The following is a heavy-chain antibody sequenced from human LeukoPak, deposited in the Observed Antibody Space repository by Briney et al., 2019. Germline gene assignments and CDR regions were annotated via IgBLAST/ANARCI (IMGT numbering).Heavy chain of an antibody. J-gene: IGHJ6*03. CDR1: GGSISSYY. V-gene: IGHV4-4*09. CDR3: ARPVREAAGPKHYFLYYMDV. Sequence: SETLSLTCTVSGGSISSYYWSWIRQPPGKGLEWIGYIYTSESTNYNPSLKSRVTISVDTSKNQFSLKLSSVTAADTAVYYCARPVREAAGPKHYFLYYMDVWGKGTTVTVSS. CDR2: IYTSEST. D-gene: IGHD6-13*01.